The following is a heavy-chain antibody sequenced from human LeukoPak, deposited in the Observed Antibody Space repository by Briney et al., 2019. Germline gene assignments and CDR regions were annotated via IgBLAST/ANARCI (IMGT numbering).Heavy chain of an antibody. CDR1: GGSISSSSYY. Sequence: SETLSLTCTVSGGSISSSSYYWGWIRQPPGKGLEWIGSIYYSGSTYYNPSLKSRVTISVDTSKNQFSLKLSSVTAADTAVYYCARDGGMLYYYDSSGYYSLGYFDYWGQGTLVTVSS. CDR2: IYYSGST. J-gene: IGHJ4*02. V-gene: IGHV4-39*02. D-gene: IGHD3-22*01. CDR3: ARDGGMLYYYDSSGYYSLGYFDY.